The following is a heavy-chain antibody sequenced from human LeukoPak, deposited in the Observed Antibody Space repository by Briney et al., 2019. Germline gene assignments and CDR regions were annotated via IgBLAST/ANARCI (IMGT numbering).Heavy chain of an antibody. D-gene: IGHD1-7*01. CDR1: GFTFSNYE. CDR2: INSDGSST. J-gene: IGHJ4*02. V-gene: IGHV3-74*01. Sequence: PGGSLRLSCAGSGFTFSNYEMNWVRQAPGKGLVWVSRINSDGSSTSYADSVKGRFTISRDNAKNTLYLQMNSLRAEDTAVYYCARDDPTGTTNYWGQGTLVTVSS. CDR3: ARDDPTGTTNY.